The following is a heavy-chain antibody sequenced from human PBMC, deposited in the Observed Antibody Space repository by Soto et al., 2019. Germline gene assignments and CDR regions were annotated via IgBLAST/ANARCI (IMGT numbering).Heavy chain of an antibody. D-gene: IGHD3-3*01. J-gene: IGHJ4*02. CDR2: IYWNDDK. CDR3: ARDDFWSGYSSYYFDY. V-gene: IGHV2-5*01. Sequence: GSGPTLVHPTQTLTLTCTFSGFSLSTSGVGVGWIRQPPGKALEWLAPIYWNDDKRYSPSLKSRLTITKDTSKNQVVLTMTNMDPVDTATYYCARDDFWSGYSSYYFDYWGQGTLVTVSS. CDR1: GFSLSTSGVG.